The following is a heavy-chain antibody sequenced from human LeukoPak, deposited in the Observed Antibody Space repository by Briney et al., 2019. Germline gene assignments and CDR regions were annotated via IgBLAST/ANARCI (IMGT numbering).Heavy chain of an antibody. CDR2: IDSDGSGT. Sequence: GVSLRLSCSASGLTLSGYWMHWVRQIPGKGLVWVSRIDSDGSGTSYADSVKGRFTISRDDVKNMLYLQMNSLRVEDTGLYYCSTVKHFWGQGTLVTVCS. CDR3: STVKHF. D-gene: IGHD3-3*02. CDR1: GLTLSGYW. J-gene: IGHJ4*02. V-gene: IGHV3-74*01.